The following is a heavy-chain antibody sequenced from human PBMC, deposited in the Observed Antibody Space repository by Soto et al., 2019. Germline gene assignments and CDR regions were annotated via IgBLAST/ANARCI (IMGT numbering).Heavy chain of an antibody. Sequence: QVQLVQSGTEVKPPGSSVKVSCKASGGSFSKFAINWVRQAPGQGLEWMGGIIPTLGTTDYAHKFQGRVTITADEATRTAYMELSGLRSEDTAVYYCARDDATHCGDDCYRYFYYGMDVWGQGTTVTVSS. CDR3: ARDDATHCGDDCYRYFYYGMDV. D-gene: IGHD2-21*02. CDR1: GGSFSKFA. J-gene: IGHJ6*02. V-gene: IGHV1-69*01. CDR2: IIPTLGTT.